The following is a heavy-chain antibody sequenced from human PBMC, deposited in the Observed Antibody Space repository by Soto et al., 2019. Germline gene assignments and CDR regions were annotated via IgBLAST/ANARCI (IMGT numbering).Heavy chain of an antibody. D-gene: IGHD3-16*01. V-gene: IGHV4-39*07. Sequence: SETLSLTCTVSGGSISSSSYYWGWIRQPPGKGLEWIGSIYYSGSTYYNPSLKSRVTISVDTSKNQFSLKLSSVTAADTAVYYCASLTQGIRRLWADYWGQGTLVTVSS. CDR2: IYYSGST. CDR3: ASLTQGIRRLWADY. J-gene: IGHJ4*02. CDR1: GGSISSSSYY.